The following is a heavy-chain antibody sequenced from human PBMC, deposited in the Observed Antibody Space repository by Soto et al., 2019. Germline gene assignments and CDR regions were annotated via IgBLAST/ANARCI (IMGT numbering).Heavy chain of an antibody. CDR3: ARDCGSGGSCYSSR. Sequence: GASVKVSCKASGYTFTSYAMHWVRQAPGQRLEWMGWINAGNGNTKYSQKFQGRVTITADKSTSTAYMELGSLRSEDTAVYYCARDCGSGGSCYSSRWGQGTLVTGSS. V-gene: IGHV1-3*01. CDR2: INAGNGNT. D-gene: IGHD2-15*01. CDR1: GYTFTSYA. J-gene: IGHJ4*02.